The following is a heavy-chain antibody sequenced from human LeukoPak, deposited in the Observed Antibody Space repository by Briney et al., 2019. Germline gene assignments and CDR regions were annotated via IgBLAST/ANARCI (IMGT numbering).Heavy chain of an antibody. CDR2: IIPIFGTA. V-gene: IGHV1-69*06. CDR3: AREAAVAGTEY. D-gene: IGHD6-19*01. Sequence: SVKVSCKASGGTFSCYAISWVRQAPGQGLEWMGGIIPIFGTANYAQKFQGRVTITADKSTSTAYMELSSLRSEDTAVYYCAREAAVAGTEYWGHGTLVTVSS. J-gene: IGHJ4*01. CDR1: GGTFSCYA.